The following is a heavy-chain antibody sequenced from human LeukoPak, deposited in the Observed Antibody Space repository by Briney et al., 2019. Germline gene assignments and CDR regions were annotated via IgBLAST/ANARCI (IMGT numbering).Heavy chain of an antibody. CDR1: GGSFSGYY. J-gene: IGHJ4*02. Sequence: PSETLSLTCAVYGGSFSGYYWSWIRQPPGKGLEWIGEINHSGSTNYNPSLKSRVTISVDTSKNQFSLKLSSVTAADTAVYYCARSPSWVPLDYWGLGTLVTVSS. V-gene: IGHV4-34*01. CDR2: INHSGST. D-gene: IGHD3-10*01. CDR3: ARSPSWVPLDY.